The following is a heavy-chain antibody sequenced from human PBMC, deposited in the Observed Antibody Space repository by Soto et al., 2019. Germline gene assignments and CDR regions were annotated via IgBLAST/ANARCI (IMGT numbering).Heavy chain of an antibody. D-gene: IGHD6-19*01. CDR1: GFTFDDYA. Sequence: EVQLVESGGGLVQPGRSLRLSCAASGFTFDDYAMHWVRQAPGKGLEWVSGISWNSGSIGYADSVKGRFTISRDNAKNSLYLQMHSLRAEDTALYYCAKVGRIGWYGFDYWGQGTLVTVSS. J-gene: IGHJ4*02. V-gene: IGHV3-9*01. CDR2: ISWNSGSI. CDR3: AKVGRIGWYGFDY.